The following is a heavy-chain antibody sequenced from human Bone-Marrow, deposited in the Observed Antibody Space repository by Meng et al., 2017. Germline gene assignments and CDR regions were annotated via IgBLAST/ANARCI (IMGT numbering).Heavy chain of an antibody. Sequence: SETLSLTCTVSGGSISSSSYYWGWIRQPPGKGLEWIGSIYYSGSTYYNPSLKSRVTISVDTSKNQFSLKLSSVTAADTAVYYCARDSDGDHYFYYYGMDVWGQGTTVTVSS. CDR3: ARDSDGDHYFYYYGMDV. CDR1: GGSISSSSYY. CDR2: IYYSGST. J-gene: IGHJ6*02. V-gene: IGHV4-39*07. D-gene: IGHD4-17*01.